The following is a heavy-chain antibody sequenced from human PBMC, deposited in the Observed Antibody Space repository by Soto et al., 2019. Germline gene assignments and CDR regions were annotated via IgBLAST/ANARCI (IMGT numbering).Heavy chain of an antibody. CDR2: IWYDGSNK. CDR3: ARDPTSGAMVRGNMDV. CDR1: GFSFSSYG. D-gene: IGHD3-10*01. V-gene: IGHV3-33*01. Sequence: QVQLVESGGGVVQPGRSLRLSCAVSGFSFSSYGMHWVRQAPGKGLEWVAVIWYDGSNKYYADSVKGRFTISRDNSKNXLYLQMNSLRVEDTAVYYCARDPTSGAMVRGNMDVWGQGTTVTVSS. J-gene: IGHJ6*02.